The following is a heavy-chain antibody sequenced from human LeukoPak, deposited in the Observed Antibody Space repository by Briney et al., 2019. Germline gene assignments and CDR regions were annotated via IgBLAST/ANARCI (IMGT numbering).Heavy chain of an antibody. V-gene: IGHV5-51*01. CDR2: IYPGDSDT. J-gene: IGHJ4*02. D-gene: IGHD2-15*01. CDR3: ARAKYCSGGTCYAEY. Sequence: GESLKISCKGSGYDFPTYWIGWVRQMPGRGLEWMGIIYPGDSDTRYSPSFQGQVTISADKSIGTAYLQWGSLKASDTAMYYCARAKYCSGGTCYAEYWGQGTLVTVFS. CDR1: GYDFPTYW.